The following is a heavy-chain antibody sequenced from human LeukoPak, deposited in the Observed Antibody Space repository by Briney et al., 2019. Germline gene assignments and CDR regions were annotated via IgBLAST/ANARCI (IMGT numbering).Heavy chain of an antibody. CDR2: IYSGGST. V-gene: IGHV3-53*01. D-gene: IGHD4-17*01. J-gene: IGHJ4*02. Sequence: PGGSLRLSCAASGFTFSSYWMSWVRQAPGKGLEWVSVIYSGGSTYYADSVKGRFTISRDNSKNTLYLQMNSLRAEDTAVYYCARGAIGGHGDYVYYWGQGTLVTVSS. CDR3: ARGAIGGHGDYVYY. CDR1: GFTFSSYW.